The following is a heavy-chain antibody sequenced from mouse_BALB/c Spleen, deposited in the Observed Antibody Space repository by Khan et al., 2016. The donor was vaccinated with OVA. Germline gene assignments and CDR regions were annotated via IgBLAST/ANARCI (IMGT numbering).Heavy chain of an antibody. J-gene: IGHJ3*01. CDR1: GYSFTSYY. CDR3: TRHGYVAWFTY. V-gene: IGHV1S135*01. Sequence: VQLKQSGPELMKPGASVKISCKASGYSFTSYYIHWVKENHGKSLEWIGYIDPFSGGTTYNQKFKGKATLTVDKSSSTAYIHLSNLTSEDSAVYYCTRHGYVAWFTYWGQGTLVTVSA. CDR2: IDPFSGGT. D-gene: IGHD2-2*01.